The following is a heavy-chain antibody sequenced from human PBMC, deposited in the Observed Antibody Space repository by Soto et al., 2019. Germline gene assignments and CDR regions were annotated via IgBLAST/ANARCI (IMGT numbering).Heavy chain of an antibody. D-gene: IGHD3-10*01. CDR1: GGSISSGGYY. CDR3: ARDRRSLDYYGSGSYYKKDYYYYYYMDV. V-gene: IGHV4-31*03. CDR2: IYYSGST. Sequence: SETLSLTCTVSGGSISSGGYYWSWIRQHPGKGLEWIGYIYYSGSTYYNPSLKSRVTISVDTSKNQFSLKLSSVTAADTAVYYCARDRRSLDYYGSGSYYKKDYYYYYYMDVWGKGTTVTVSS. J-gene: IGHJ6*03.